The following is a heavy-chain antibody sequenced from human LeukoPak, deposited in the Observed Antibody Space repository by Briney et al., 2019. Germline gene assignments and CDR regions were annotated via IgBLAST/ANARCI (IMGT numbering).Heavy chain of an antibody. CDR1: GGSISGYY. J-gene: IGHJ3*02. CDR3: ARDRERDYYGSGPNDAFDI. CDR2: IYTSGST. V-gene: IGHV4-4*07. Sequence: SETLSLTCTVSGGSISGYYWSWIRQPAGKGLEWIGRIYTSGSTNYSPSLKSRVTISVDTSKNQFSLKLSSVTAADTAVYYCARDRERDYYGSGPNDAFDIWGQGTMVTVSS. D-gene: IGHD3-10*01.